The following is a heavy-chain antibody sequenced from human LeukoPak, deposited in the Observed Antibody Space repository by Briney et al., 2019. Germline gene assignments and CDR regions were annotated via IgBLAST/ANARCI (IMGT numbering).Heavy chain of an antibody. CDR3: ARGGGLDV. CDR2: ISSDGSST. J-gene: IGHJ6*02. V-gene: IGHV3-74*01. Sequence: GGSLRLSCAASGFTFSSYWMNWVRQAPGKGLVWVSRISSDGSSTTYADSVKGRFSISRDNAKNTLYLQMNSLRVEDTAVYFCARGGGLDVWGQGATVTVSS. D-gene: IGHD3-16*01. CDR1: GFTFSSYW.